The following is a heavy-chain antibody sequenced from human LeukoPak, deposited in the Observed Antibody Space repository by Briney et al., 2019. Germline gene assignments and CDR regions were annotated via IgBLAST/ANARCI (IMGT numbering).Heavy chain of an antibody. CDR2: IYYSGVT. J-gene: IGHJ6*03. CDR3: ARHGLLNVYYYYYMDV. Sequence: NPSETLSLTCTVSGGSISSSSYYWGWIRQPPGKGLEWIGTIYYSGVTYYNPSLETRVAISVDTSKNQFSLKLSSVTAADTAVYYCARHGLLNVYYYYYMDVWGKGTTVTVSS. D-gene: IGHD2/OR15-2a*01. V-gene: IGHV4-39*01. CDR1: GGSISSSSYY.